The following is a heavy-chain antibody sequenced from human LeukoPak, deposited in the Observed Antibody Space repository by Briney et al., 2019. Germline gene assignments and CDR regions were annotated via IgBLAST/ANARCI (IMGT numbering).Heavy chain of an antibody. Sequence: PSETLSLTCTVSGGSISSHYWSWIRQPPGKGLEWIGYIYYSGSTNYNPSLKRRVTITVDTSKNKFPLKLSSMPSADTAVYYCAGSPFKRSIFDYWGQATLVTVSS. CDR2: IYYSGST. V-gene: IGHV4-59*11. CDR3: AGSPFKRSIFDY. J-gene: IGHJ4*02. CDR1: GGSISSHY.